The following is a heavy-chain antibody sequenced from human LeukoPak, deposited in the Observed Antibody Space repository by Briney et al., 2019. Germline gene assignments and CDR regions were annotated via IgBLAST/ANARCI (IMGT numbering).Heavy chain of an antibody. J-gene: IGHJ4*02. Sequence: GGSLRLSCAVAGFTFSSYAMSWVRQAPGKGLEWVSTISGSGGSTYYADPVKGRFTISRDNSKNTLYLQMNSLRAEDTAVYYCAKTSYGSGSYYPDYWGQGTLVTVSS. CDR2: ISGSGGST. V-gene: IGHV3-23*01. CDR1: GFTFSSYA. CDR3: AKTSYGSGSYYPDY. D-gene: IGHD3-10*01.